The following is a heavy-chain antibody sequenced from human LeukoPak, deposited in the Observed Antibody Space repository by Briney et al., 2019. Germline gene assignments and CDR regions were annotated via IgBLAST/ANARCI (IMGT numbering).Heavy chain of an antibody. CDR3: ARQVVVVPAAIRYFDYYYYMDV. Sequence: PSETLPLTCAVYGGSFSGYYWSWIRQPPGKGLEWIGEINHSGSTNYNPSLKSRVTISVDTSKNQFSLKLSSVTAADTAVYYCARQVVVVPAAIRYFDYYYYMDVWGKGTTVTVSS. V-gene: IGHV4-34*01. CDR2: INHSGST. D-gene: IGHD2-2*02. CDR1: GGSFSGYY. J-gene: IGHJ6*03.